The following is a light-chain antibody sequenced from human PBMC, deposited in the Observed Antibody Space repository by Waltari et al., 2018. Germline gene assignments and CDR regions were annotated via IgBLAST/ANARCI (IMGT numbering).Light chain of an antibody. CDR2: AAS. J-gene: IGKJ2*02. CDR1: QTINNF. Sequence: DNQMKQAPSSLSSSGGGGVTITCRTSQTINNFLNWYQHKSGKAPELLIYAASTVQSGVPSRFSGGGAGADCTLTISSLQPEDSATYDCQQGDSAPCTFGQGTKLEIK. CDR3: QQGDSAPCT. V-gene: IGKV1-39*01.